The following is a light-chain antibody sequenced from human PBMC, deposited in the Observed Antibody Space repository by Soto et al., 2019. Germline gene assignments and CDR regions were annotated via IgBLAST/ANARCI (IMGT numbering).Light chain of an antibody. J-gene: IGLJ2*01. CDR2: EVS. V-gene: IGLV2-14*01. Sequence: QSALTQPASVSGSPGQSITISCTGTSSDVGGYNYVSWYQHHPGKAPKFMIYEVSNRPSGVSNRFSGSKSGNTASLTISGLQAEDEADYYCSSYTSSNTVIFGGGTKVTVL. CDR1: SSDVGGYNY. CDR3: SSYTSSNTVI.